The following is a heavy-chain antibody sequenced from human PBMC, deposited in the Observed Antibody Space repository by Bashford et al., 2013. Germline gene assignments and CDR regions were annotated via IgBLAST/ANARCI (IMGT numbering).Heavy chain of an antibody. V-gene: IGHV1-18*04. D-gene: IGHD2-8*02. CDR3: ARKGSCTAVTCYVDAFDI. Sequence: ASVKVSCKASGYTFIRYYMHWVRQAPGKGLEWMGWIGTHDDNTNYAQEFQGRVTMTTDTSTSTVFMELRSLRSDDTAVYYCARKGSCTAVTCYVDAFDIWGHGTMVTVSS. CDR1: GYTFIRYY. CDR2: IGTHDDNT. J-gene: IGHJ3*02.